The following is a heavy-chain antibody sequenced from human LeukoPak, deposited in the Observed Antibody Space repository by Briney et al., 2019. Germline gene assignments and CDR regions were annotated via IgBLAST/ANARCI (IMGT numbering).Heavy chain of an antibody. J-gene: IGHJ5*02. Sequence: ASVKVSCKASGYTFTSYNINWVRQATGQGLEWMGWMNPNSANTGYAQKFRGRVTMTRNTSISTAYMELSSLRSEDTAVYYCARVKVSRQQLYGNWFDPWGQGTLVTVSS. V-gene: IGHV1-8*01. CDR3: ARVKVSRQQLYGNWFDP. D-gene: IGHD6-13*01. CDR1: GYTFTSYN. CDR2: MNPNSANT.